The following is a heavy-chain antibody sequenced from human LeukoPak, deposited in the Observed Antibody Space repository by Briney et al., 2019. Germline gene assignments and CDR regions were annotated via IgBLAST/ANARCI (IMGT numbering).Heavy chain of an antibody. D-gene: IGHD6-19*01. V-gene: IGHV3-30*02. CDR1: GFTFSSYG. CDR2: IRYDGSNK. CDR3: AKKYSSGGYGGGYFDY. J-gene: IGHJ4*02. Sequence: GGSLRLSCAASGFTFSSYGMHWVRQAPGKGLEWVAFIRYDGSNKYYADSVKGRFTISRDNSKNTLYLQMNSLRAEDTAVYYCAKKYSSGGYGGGYFDYWGQGTLVTVSS.